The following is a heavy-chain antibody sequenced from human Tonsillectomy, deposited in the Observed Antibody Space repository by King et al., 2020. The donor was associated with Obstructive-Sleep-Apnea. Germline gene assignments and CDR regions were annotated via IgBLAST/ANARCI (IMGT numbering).Heavy chain of an antibody. V-gene: IGHV4-34*01. CDR3: DRRLCRDCDALFDY. CDR1: GGFLTGYS. J-gene: IGHJ4*02. CDR2: INHSGYT. Sequence: VQLQQWGAGLLKPSGPLSLTCAVYGGFLTGYSWGWIRQSPGKGLEWIGEINHSGYTNYNPSLKTRVNMSIDTSKNQLSLNVTSLTAADAGIYYCDRRLCRDCDALFDYWGQGTRVTVSS. D-gene: IGHD2-21*01.